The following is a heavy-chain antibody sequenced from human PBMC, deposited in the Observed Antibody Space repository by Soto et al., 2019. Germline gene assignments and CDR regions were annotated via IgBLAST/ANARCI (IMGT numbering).Heavy chain of an antibody. CDR3: ARVGSSSDPYYYYYMDV. Sequence: GGSLRLSCAASGFTFSSYWMSWVRQAPGKGLEWVANIKQDGSEKYYVDSVKGRFTISRDNAKNSLYLQMNSLRAEDTAVYYCARVGSSSDPYYYYYMDVWGKGTTVTVSS. CDR1: GFTFSSYW. J-gene: IGHJ6*03. CDR2: IKQDGSEK. V-gene: IGHV3-7*01. D-gene: IGHD6-13*01.